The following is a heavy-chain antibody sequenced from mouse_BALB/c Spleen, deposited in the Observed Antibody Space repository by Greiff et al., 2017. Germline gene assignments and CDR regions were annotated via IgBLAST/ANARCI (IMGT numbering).Heavy chain of an antibody. V-gene: IGHV1-59*01. D-gene: IGHD2-3*01. CDR2: IDPSDSYT. J-gene: IGHJ3*01. Sequence: VQLQQPGAELVKPGASVKMSCKASGYTFTSYWMHWVKQRPGQGLEWIGVIDPSDSYTSYNQKFKGKATLTVDTASSTAYMQLSSLTSEDSAVYCCANDSRWAYWGQGTLVTVSA. CDR1: GYTFTSYW. CDR3: ANDSRWAY.